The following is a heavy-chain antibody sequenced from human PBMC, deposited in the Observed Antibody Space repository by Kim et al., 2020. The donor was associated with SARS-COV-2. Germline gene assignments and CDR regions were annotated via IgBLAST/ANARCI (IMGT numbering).Heavy chain of an antibody. CDR3: AKDVGPATRSSPGYYFDH. D-gene: IGHD3-9*01. Sequence: VKGRFTISRDNRKNSVALQMNGLGPEDTALYYCAKDVGPATRSSPGYYFDHWGQGTLVTVSS. V-gene: IGHV3-43D*03. J-gene: IGHJ5*02.